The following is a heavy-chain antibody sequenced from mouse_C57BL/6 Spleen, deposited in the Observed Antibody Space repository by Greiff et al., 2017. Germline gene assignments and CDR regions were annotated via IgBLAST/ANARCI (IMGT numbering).Heavy chain of an antibody. Sequence: QVQLQQPGTELVKPGASVKLSCKASGYTFTSYWMHWVKQRPGQGLAWIGNINPSNGGTHYNEKFKSKATLTVDKSSSTAYMQLSSLASEDSAVYYCARDGNYLFDDWGQGTTLTVSS. D-gene: IGHD2-1*01. V-gene: IGHV1-53*01. CDR3: ARDGNYLFDD. CDR1: GYTFTSYW. CDR2: INPSNGGT. J-gene: IGHJ2*01.